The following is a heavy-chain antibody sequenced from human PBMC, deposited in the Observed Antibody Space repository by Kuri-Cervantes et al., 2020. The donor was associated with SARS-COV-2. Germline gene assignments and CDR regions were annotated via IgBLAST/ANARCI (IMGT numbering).Heavy chain of an antibody. Sequence: GESLKISCAASGFTFSSYSMNWVRQAPGKGLEWVSYISSSSSTIYYADSVKGRFTISRDNAKNSLYLQMNSLRAEDTAVYFCAKDPTATTEYYYAMDVWGQGTTVTDSS. J-gene: IGHJ6*02. CDR2: ISSSSSTI. V-gene: IGHV3-48*01. D-gene: IGHD1-7*01. CDR3: AKDPTATTEYYYAMDV. CDR1: GFTFSSYS.